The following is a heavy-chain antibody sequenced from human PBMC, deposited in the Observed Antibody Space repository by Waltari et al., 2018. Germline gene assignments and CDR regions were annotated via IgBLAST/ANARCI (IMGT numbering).Heavy chain of an antibody. V-gene: IGHV3-23*04. CDR1: GFTFSSYG. D-gene: IGHD3-10*01. J-gene: IGHJ3*02. CDR3: AKSGRSPWAFDI. CDR2: IGGSTGST. Sequence: EVQLVESGGGLVQPGGSLRLSCTASGFTFSSYGMTWVRQAPGKGLEWVSAIGGSTGSTNDADSVRGRFTISRDNSKNTLYLQMNSLRAEDTALYYCAKSGRSPWAFDIWGQGTMVTVSS.